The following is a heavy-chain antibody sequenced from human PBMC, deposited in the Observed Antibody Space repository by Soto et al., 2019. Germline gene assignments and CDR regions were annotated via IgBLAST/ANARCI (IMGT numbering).Heavy chain of an antibody. J-gene: IGHJ4*02. V-gene: IGHV4-39*01. CDR2: IYHTGTT. Sequence: SETLSLTCTVSGDSISSSTYYWGWIRQPPGKGLEWIGCIYHTGTTYYNPSLKSRVTISVDTSKNQFSLKLSSVTAADTAVYYCARGFPSMAYYGEYYFDKWGQGTLVTVSS. CDR1: GDSISSSTYY. CDR3: ARGFPSMAYYGEYYFDK. D-gene: IGHD3-10*01.